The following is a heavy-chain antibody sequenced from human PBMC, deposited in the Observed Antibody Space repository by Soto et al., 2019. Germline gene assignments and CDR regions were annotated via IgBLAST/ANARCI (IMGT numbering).Heavy chain of an antibody. Sequence: LSLTCTVSGGSISSYYWSWIRQPPGKGLEWIGYIYYSGSTNYNPSLKSRVTISVDTSKNQFPLKLSSVTAADTAVYYCARSPRYTDYGGNDLAYAFDYWGQGTLVTVSS. V-gene: IGHV4-59*01. CDR1: GGSISSYY. D-gene: IGHD4-17*01. CDR2: IYYSGST. CDR3: ARSPRYTDYGGNDLAYAFDY. J-gene: IGHJ4*02.